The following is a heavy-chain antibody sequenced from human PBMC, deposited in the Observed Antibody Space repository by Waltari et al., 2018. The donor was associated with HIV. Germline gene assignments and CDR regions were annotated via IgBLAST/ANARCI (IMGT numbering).Heavy chain of an antibody. CDR2: ISGSGGST. V-gene: IGHV3-23*01. CDR3: AKDPMDIVDTINYYGMDV. D-gene: IGHD5-12*01. Sequence: EVQLLESGGGLVQPGGSLRLACAASGFTFSSYAMSWVRQAPGKGLEWVSAISGSGGSTYYADSVKGRFTISRHNSKNTLYLQMNSLRAEDTAVYYCAKDPMDIVDTINYYGMDVWGQGTTVTVSS. J-gene: IGHJ6*02. CDR1: GFTFSSYA.